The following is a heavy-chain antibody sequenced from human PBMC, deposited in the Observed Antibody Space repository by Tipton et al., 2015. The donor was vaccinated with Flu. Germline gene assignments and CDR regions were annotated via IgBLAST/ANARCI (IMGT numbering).Heavy chain of an antibody. V-gene: IGHV4-4*07. CDR3: ARASGSGTYVIFDY. CDR2: IYTSGST. Sequence: TLSLTCIVSGGSMSSFYWSWIRQPAGKGLEWIGRIYTSGSTIYHPSLKSRVTMSVDTSKNQFSLRLSSVTAADTAVYYCARASGSGTYVIFDYWGQGMLVTVSS. D-gene: IGHD3-10*01. J-gene: IGHJ4*02. CDR1: GGSMSSFY.